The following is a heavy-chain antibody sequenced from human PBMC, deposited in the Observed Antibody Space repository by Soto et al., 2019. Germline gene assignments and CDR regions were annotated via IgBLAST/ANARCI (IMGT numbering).Heavy chain of an antibody. CDR2: ISAYNGNT. J-gene: IGHJ3*02. CDR1: GYTFTSSG. V-gene: IGHV1-18*01. CDR3: ARESLGIAAALDAFDI. Sequence: ASVKVSCNASGYTFTSSGITWMRRAPGQGLEWMGWISAYNGNTNYAQKLQGRVTMTTDTSTSTAYMELRSLRSDDTAVYYCARESLGIAAALDAFDIWGQGTMVTVSS. D-gene: IGHD6-13*01.